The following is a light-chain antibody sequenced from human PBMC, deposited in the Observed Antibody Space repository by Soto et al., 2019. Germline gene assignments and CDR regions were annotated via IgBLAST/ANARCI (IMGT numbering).Light chain of an antibody. CDR2: STS. V-gene: IGKV3-20*01. CDR3: QQYGSSPLT. Sequence: ESVLTQSPGTLSVSPGERATLSCRASQSVSSNYLTWYQQKPGQAPRLLIYSTSTRATGIPDRFSGSGSGTDFTLTISRLEPEDSAVYYCQQYGSSPLTFGGGTKVDIK. J-gene: IGKJ4*01. CDR1: QSVSSNY.